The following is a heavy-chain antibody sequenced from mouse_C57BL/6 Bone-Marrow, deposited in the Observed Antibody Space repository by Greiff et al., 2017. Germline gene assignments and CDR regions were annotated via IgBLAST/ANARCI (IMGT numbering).Heavy chain of an antibody. D-gene: IGHD1-1*01. CDR3: ARDIAYYYGFAY. V-gene: IGHV1-64*01. Sequence: QVQLKQPGAELVKPGASVKLSCKASGYTFTSYWMHWVKQRPGQGLEWIGMIHPNSGSTNYNEKFKSKATLTVDKSSSTAYMQLSSLTSEDSAVYYCARDIAYYYGFAYWGQGTLVTVSA. J-gene: IGHJ3*01. CDR1: GYTFTSYW. CDR2: IHPNSGST.